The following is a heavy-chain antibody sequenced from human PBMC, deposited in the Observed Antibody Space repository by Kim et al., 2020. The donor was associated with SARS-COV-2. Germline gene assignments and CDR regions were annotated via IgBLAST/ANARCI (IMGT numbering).Heavy chain of an antibody. CDR3: SKDTTRVPGNVHRFDP. CDR1: GFIFDTYA. V-gene: IGHV3-23*01. Sequence: GGSLRLSCKASGFIFDTYAMNWVRQAPGKGLEWVSVISGSGGSTNYAGSVGGRFTISRDNSKNRVYLQMDSLRVEDTAVYYCSKDTTRVPGNVHRFDPWGEGTLVTVSS. J-gene: IGHJ5*02. CDR2: ISGSGGST. D-gene: IGHD3-22*01.